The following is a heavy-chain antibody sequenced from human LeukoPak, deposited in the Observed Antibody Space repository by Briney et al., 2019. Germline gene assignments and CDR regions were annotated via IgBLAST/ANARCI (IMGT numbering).Heavy chain of an antibody. CDR2: VSSSSSFI. J-gene: IGHJ4*02. CDR1: GFTFSSYS. D-gene: IGHD4-17*01. V-gene: IGHV3-48*01. CDR3: ARDSGLHNYGDSFDY. Sequence: PGGSLRLSCAASGFTFSSYSMNWVRQAPGKGLEWVSYVSSSSSFIYYADSVKGRFTISRDNAKNSLYLQMNSLRAEDTAVYFCARDSGLHNYGDSFDYWGQGTLVTVSS.